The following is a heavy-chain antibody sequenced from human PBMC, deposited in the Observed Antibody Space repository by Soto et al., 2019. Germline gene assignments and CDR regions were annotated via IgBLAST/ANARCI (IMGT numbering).Heavy chain of an antibody. V-gene: IGHV3-30-3*01. CDR1: GFNFSNYV. Sequence: QVQLVESGGGVVQPGRSLKVSCAASGFNFSNYVMHWVRQAPGKGLEWVAVISYDGSKKYYADSVKGRFTISRDNSKKTLYLQINRLRAEDTAVYYCASDLPPSSSSWYGYFDYWGQGTLVTVSS. CDR3: ASDLPPSSSSWYGYFDY. D-gene: IGHD6-13*01. CDR2: ISYDGSKK. J-gene: IGHJ4*02.